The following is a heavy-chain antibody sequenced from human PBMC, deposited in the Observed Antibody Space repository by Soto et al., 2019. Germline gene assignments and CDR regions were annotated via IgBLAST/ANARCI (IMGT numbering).Heavy chain of an antibody. CDR3: AREWGYDSSGYYYFDY. Sequence: ASVKGSLKASGSSFTRYGSSRVRQAPGQGLEWMGWISAYNGNTNYAQKLQGRVTMTTDTSTSTAYMELRSLRSDDTAVYYCAREWGYDSSGYYYFDYWGQGTLVTVSS. CDR1: GSSFTRYG. V-gene: IGHV1-18*04. D-gene: IGHD3-22*01. CDR2: ISAYNGNT. J-gene: IGHJ4*02.